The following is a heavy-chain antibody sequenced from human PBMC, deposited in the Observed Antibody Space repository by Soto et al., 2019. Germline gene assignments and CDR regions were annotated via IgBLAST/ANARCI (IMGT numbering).Heavy chain of an antibody. V-gene: IGHV3-9*01. CDR3: AKASTVYYYYGMDV. CDR1: GFTFDDYA. J-gene: IGHJ6*02. CDR2: ISWNSGSI. Sequence: EVQLVESGGGLVKPGRSLRLSCAASGFTFDDYAMHWVRQAPGKGLEWVSGISWNSGSIGYADSVKGRFTISRDNAKNSLYLQMNSLRAEDTALYYYAKASTVYYYYGMDVWGQGTTVTGSS. D-gene: IGHD4-4*01.